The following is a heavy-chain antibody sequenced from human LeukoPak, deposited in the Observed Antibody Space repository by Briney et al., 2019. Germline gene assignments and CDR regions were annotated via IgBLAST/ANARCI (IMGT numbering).Heavy chain of an antibody. CDR3: ARVNDIAVVAAAAPHYEF. CDR2: ISAYKGVT. Sequence: ASVKVSCKPSGYTFISYGISWVRQAPGQGLEWVGWISAYKGVTDYAQKFQGRVAMTPDTSTSTVYMDLMSLTFGDTAVYYCARVNDIAVVAAAAPHYEFWGQGTLVTVSS. CDR1: GYTFISYG. J-gene: IGHJ4*02. D-gene: IGHD2-15*01. V-gene: IGHV1-18*01.